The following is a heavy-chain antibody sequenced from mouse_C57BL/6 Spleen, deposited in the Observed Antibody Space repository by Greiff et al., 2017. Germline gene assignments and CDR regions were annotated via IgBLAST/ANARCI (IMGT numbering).Heavy chain of an antibody. J-gene: IGHJ1*03. CDR3: ARSRATVERYFDV. CDR1: GYTFTDYY. CDR2: IYPGSGNT. D-gene: IGHD1-1*01. Sequence: QVQLQQSGAELVRPGASVKLSCKASGYTFTDYYINWVKQRPGQGLEWIARIYPGSGNTYYNEKFKGKATLTAEKSSSTAYMQLSSLTSEDSAVYFCARSRATVERYFDVWGTGTTVTVSS. V-gene: IGHV1-76*01.